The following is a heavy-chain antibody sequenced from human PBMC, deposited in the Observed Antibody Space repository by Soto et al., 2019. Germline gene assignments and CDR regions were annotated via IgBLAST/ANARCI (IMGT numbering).Heavy chain of an antibody. CDR3: AKAVRGSGSYIDY. V-gene: IGHV3-23*01. D-gene: IGHD3-10*01. Sequence: EVQLLESGGGLVQPGGSLRLSCAASGFTFTIYAMTWVRQVPGKGLEWVSTISNTGDNTHYADSVKGRFTISRDNSKNTLYLQMNSLRVEDTAVFYCAKAVRGSGSYIDYWGQGTLVTVSS. CDR1: GFTFTIYA. J-gene: IGHJ4*02. CDR2: ISNTGDNT.